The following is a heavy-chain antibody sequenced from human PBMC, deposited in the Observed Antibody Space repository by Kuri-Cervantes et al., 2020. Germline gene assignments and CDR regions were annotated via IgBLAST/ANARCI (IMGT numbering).Heavy chain of an antibody. Sequence: SETLSLTCTVSGGSISSSSYYWGWIRQSPGKGLEWIGEINHSGSTNYNPSLKSRVTISVDTSKNQFSLKLSSVTAADTAVYYCARGFHGGAAAATDYFDYWGQGTLVTVSS. D-gene: IGHD2-2*01. CDR1: GGSISSSSYY. J-gene: IGHJ4*02. CDR3: ARGFHGGAAAATDYFDY. V-gene: IGHV4-39*07. CDR2: INHSGST.